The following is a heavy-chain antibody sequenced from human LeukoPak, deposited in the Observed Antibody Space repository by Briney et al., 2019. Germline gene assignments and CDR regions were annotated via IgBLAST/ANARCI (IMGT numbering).Heavy chain of an antibody. J-gene: IGHJ6*03. CDR2: IYYSGST. CDR1: GGSISSSSYY. V-gene: IGHV4-39*07. Sequence: SETLSLTCTVSGGSISSSSYYWGWIRLPPGKGLEWIGNIYYSGSTYYNPSLKSRVTISVDTSKNQFSLELSSVTAADTAVYYCASVRFLDGYYYMDVWGKGTTVTVSS. CDR3: ASVRFLDGYYYMDV. D-gene: IGHD3-3*01.